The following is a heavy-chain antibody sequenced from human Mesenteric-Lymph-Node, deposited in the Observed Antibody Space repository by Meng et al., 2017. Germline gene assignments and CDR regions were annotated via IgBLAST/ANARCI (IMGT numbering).Heavy chain of an antibody. CDR3: ARGLVVPAAPADWFDP. D-gene: IGHD2-2*01. J-gene: IGHJ5*02. CDR1: GGSFSGYY. CDR2: INHSGST. Sequence: QVLLQRGGAGLLKPSETLSVTCAVYGGSFSGYYWSWIRQPPGKGLEWIGEINHSGSTNYNPSLKSRVTISVDTSKNQFSLKLSSVTAADTAVYYCARGLVVPAAPADWFDPWGQGTLVTVSS. V-gene: IGHV4-34*01.